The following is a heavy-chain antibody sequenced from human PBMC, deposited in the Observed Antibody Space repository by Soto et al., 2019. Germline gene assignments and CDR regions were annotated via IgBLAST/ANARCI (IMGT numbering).Heavy chain of an antibody. J-gene: IGHJ5*02. Sequence: SETLSLTCAVSGGSISSGGYSWSWIRQPPGKGLEWIGYIYHSGSTYYNPSLKSRVTISVDRSKNQFSLKLSSVTAADTAVYYCAGGDSSSNESPDQFDPWGQGTLVTVSS. CDR1: GGSISSGGYS. V-gene: IGHV4-30-2*01. CDR3: AGGDSSSNESPDQFDP. CDR2: IYHSGST. D-gene: IGHD6-13*01.